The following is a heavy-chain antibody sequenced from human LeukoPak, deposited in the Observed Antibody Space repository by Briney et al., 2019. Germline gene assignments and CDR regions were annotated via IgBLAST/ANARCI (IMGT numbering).Heavy chain of an antibody. V-gene: IGHV5-51*01. Sequence: GESLKISCKGSGYSFTSYWIGWVRQMPGKGLEWMGIIYPGDSDTRYSPSFQGQVTISADKSISTAYLQMNSLRAEDTAVYYCARHLGYCSSTSCQVGFNYYYMDVWGKGTTVTVSS. D-gene: IGHD2-2*01. CDR1: GYSFTSYW. CDR3: ARHLGYCSSTSCQVGFNYYYMDV. CDR2: IYPGDSDT. J-gene: IGHJ6*03.